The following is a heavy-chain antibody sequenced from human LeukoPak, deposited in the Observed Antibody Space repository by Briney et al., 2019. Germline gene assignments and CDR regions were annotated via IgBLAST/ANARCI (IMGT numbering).Heavy chain of an antibody. CDR3: ARGGLWFGELYWFDP. CDR1: GGSISSSSYY. V-gene: IGHV4-39*07. CDR2: IYYSGST. D-gene: IGHD3-10*01. Sequence: PSETLSLTCTVSGGSISSSSYYWGWIRQPPGKGLEWIGSIYYSGSTYYNPSLKSRVTISVDTSKNQFSLKLSSVTAADTAVYYCARGGLWFGELYWFDPWGQGTLVTVSS. J-gene: IGHJ5*02.